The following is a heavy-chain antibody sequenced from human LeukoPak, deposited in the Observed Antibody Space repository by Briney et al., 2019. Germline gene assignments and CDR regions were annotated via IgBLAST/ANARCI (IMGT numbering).Heavy chain of an antibody. J-gene: IGHJ4*02. V-gene: IGHV1-69*04. CDR1: GGTFSSYA. CDR2: IIPILGIA. Sequence: SVKASCKASGGTFSSYAISWVRQAPGQGLEWMGRIIPILGIANYAQKFQGRVTITADKSTSTAYMELSSLRSEDTAVYYCPRDMPNPDFLAVAFDYWGQGTLVTVSS. CDR3: PRDMPNPDFLAVAFDY. D-gene: IGHD6-19*01.